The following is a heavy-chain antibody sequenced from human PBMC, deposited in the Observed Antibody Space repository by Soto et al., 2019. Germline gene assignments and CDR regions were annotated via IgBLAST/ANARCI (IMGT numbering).Heavy chain of an antibody. CDR1: GFTVSSNY. CDR2: IYSGGST. V-gene: IGHV3-53*04. CDR3: ARIADDYGSYGWFDY. J-gene: IGHJ4*02. Sequence: GGSLRLSCAASGFTVSSNYMSWVRQAPGKGLEWVSVIYSGGSTYYADSVKGRFTISRHNSKNTLYLQMNSLRAEDTAVYYCARIADDYGSYGWFDYWGQGTLVTVSS. D-gene: IGHD4-17*01.